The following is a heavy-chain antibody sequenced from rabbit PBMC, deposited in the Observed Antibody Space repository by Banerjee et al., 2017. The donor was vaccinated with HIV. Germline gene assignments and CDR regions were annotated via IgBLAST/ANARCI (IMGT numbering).Heavy chain of an antibody. CDR1: GFDFSRYG. J-gene: IGHJ4*01. Sequence: QEQLVESGGGLVQPGGSLKLSCKASGFDFSRYGVSWVRPAPGKGLEWIGYIDLVFGSTYYASWVNGRFTISSHNAQNTVDLQMNSLTAADTATYFCVRVAYTYDYAGYAYTTYNLWGQGTLVTIS. V-gene: IGHV1S47*01. CDR3: VRVAYTYDYAGYAYTTYNL. CDR2: IDLVFGST. D-gene: IGHD6-1*01.